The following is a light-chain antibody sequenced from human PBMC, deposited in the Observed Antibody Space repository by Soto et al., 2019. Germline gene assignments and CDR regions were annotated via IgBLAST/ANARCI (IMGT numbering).Light chain of an antibody. CDR1: QSVSSN. CDR2: GAS. V-gene: IGKV3-15*01. J-gene: IGKJ5*01. Sequence: EIFMTQSRSSLSLSPDERATLSSRASQSVSSNLAWYQQKPGQAPRLLIYGASTRATGIPARFSGSGSGTEFTLTISSLQSEDFAVYYCQQYNNWPPIFGQGTRLEIK. CDR3: QQYNNWPPI.